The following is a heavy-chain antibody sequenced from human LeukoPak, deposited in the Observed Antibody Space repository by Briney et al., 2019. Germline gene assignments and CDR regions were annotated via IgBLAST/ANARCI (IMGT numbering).Heavy chain of an antibody. CDR1: GFTFSSYA. D-gene: IGHD1-14*01. J-gene: IGHJ4*02. V-gene: IGHV3-30*04. Sequence: PGGSLRLSCAASGFTFSSYAMHWVRQAPGKGLEWVAVISYDGSNKYYADSVKGRFTISRDNSKNTLYLQMNSLRAEDTAVYYCARGNLYTTPSPTNWGQGALVTVSS. CDR2: ISYDGSNK. CDR3: ARGNLYTTPSPTN.